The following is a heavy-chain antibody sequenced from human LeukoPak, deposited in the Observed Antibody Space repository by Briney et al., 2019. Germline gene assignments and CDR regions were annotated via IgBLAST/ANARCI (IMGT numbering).Heavy chain of an antibody. V-gene: IGHV4-39*07. J-gene: IGHJ3*01. CDR2: IYYSGST. Sequence: SETLSLTCTVSGGSISSSSYYWGWIRQPPGKGLEWIGSIYYSGSTYYNPSLKSRVTISVDTSKNQFSLKLSSVTAADTAVYYCARDWYNNSDAFDLWGQGTMVTVSS. CDR1: GGSISSSSYY. D-gene: IGHD4-11*01. CDR3: ARDWYNNSDAFDL.